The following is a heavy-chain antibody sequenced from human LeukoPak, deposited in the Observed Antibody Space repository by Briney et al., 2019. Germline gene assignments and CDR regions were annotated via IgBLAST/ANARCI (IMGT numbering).Heavy chain of an antibody. CDR2: ISASAGST. CDR1: GFTFSSYA. D-gene: IGHD1-1*01. CDR3: AKAGIGADGAGFLCEY. Sequence: GGSLRLSCAASGFTFSSYAMSWVRQAPGKGLEWVSTISASAGSTYYADSVRGRFTVSRDNSRNTVSLQMSSLRVEDTGIYYCAKAGIGADGAGFLCEYWGQGTLVTVSS. J-gene: IGHJ4*02. V-gene: IGHV3-23*01.